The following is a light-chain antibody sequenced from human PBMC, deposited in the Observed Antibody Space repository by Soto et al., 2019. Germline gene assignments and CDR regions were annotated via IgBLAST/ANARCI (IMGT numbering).Light chain of an antibody. V-gene: IGKV1-6*01. CDR3: LQDYNYPRLT. Sequence: AIQMTQSPSSLSASVGDRVTITCRASQGIRNDLGWYQQKPGKAPKLLIYAASSLQSGVPSRFSGSGSGTDFTLTISILQPEDFATYYCLQDYNYPRLTFGGGTKVDIK. CDR1: QGIRND. J-gene: IGKJ4*01. CDR2: AAS.